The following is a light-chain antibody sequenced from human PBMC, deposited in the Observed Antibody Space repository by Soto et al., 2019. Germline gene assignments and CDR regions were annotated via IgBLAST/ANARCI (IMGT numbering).Light chain of an antibody. CDR3: LQHSTYPLT. V-gene: IGKV1-17*01. Sequence: DIQMTQFPSSLSASVGDRVTITCRASQGIRNDLGWYQQKPGKAPKRLIYAASSLQSGVPSRFSGGGYGTEFTLAISSLQPEDSATLYCLQHSTYPLTFGQGTKVEIK. J-gene: IGKJ1*01. CDR1: QGIRND. CDR2: AAS.